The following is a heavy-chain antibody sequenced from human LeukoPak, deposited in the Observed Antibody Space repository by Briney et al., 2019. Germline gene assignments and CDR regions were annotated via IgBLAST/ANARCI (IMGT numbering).Heavy chain of an antibody. V-gene: IGHV3-11*04. Sequence: PGGSLGLSCAASGFTFSDYYMNWIRQAPGKGLEWVSYISSSGSTISYADSVKGRFTVSRDNAKNSLYLQMNSLRAEDTAVYYCARSILPAANAIDYWGQGTLVTVSS. J-gene: IGHJ4*02. D-gene: IGHD2-2*01. CDR2: ISSSGSTI. CDR3: ARSILPAANAIDY. CDR1: GFTFSDYY.